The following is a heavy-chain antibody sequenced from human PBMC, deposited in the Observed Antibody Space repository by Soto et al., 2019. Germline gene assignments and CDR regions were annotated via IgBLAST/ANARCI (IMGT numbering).Heavy chain of an antibody. CDR2: MFHSGRT. CDR3: ARESPGAGHFDY. CDR1: GGSISSSNDY. D-gene: IGHD1-26*01. J-gene: IGHJ4*02. Sequence: PSETLSLTCSVSGGSISSSNDYWGWIRQPPGKGLEWLGSMFHSGRTYHNPSLQSRVTMSVDTSKNQFSLKLSSVTAADTAVYYCARESPGAGHFDYWGQGTLVTVSS. V-gene: IGHV4-39*07.